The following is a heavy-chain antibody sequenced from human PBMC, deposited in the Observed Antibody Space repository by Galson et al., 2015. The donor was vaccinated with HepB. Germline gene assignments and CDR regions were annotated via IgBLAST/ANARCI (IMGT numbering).Heavy chain of an antibody. CDR3: ARAVERRGFDY. CDR2: ISYDGSNK. CDR1: GFTFSSYG. Sequence: SLRLSCAASGFTFSSYGMHWVRQAPGKGLEWVAVISYDGSNKYYADSVKGRFTISRDNSKNTLYLQMNSLRAEDTAVYYCARAVERRGFDYWGQGTLVTVSS. J-gene: IGHJ4*02. V-gene: IGHV3-30*03.